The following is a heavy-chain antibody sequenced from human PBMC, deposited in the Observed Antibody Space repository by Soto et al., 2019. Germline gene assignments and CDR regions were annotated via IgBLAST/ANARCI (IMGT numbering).Heavy chain of an antibody. Sequence: QVQLVQSGAEVKKPGSSVKVSCKTSGGTFSSHVISWVRQAPGQGPEWMGGIIPIFGTTNYAQKFQGRVTIPADEATSTAYMELSSLRSEDTAVYYCATSGNYYTEDYYYGLDVWGQGTTVTVSS. CDR1: GGTFSSHV. V-gene: IGHV1-69*01. CDR3: ATSGNYYTEDYYYGLDV. D-gene: IGHD3-10*01. J-gene: IGHJ6*02. CDR2: IIPIFGTT.